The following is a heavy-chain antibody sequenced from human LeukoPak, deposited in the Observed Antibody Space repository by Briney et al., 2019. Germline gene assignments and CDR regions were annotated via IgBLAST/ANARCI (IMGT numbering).Heavy chain of an antibody. CDR2: INIDGSRT. Sequence: GGSLRLSRAASGFSFSGYWMHWVRQAPGKGLVWVSLINIDGSRTTYADSAKGRFTISRDNAKNTLYLQMNSLKAEDTAVYYCAKTTGGWPRFFDHWGQGTLVAVSS. D-gene: IGHD1-1*01. J-gene: IGHJ4*02. CDR1: GFSFSGYW. CDR3: AKTTGGWPRFFDH. V-gene: IGHV3-74*01.